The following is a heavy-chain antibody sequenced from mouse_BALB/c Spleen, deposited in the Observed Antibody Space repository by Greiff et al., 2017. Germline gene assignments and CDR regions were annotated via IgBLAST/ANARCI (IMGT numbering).Heavy chain of an antibody. D-gene: IGHD4-1*01. CDR3: ARLGHKAWFAY. CDR1: GYSFTSYW. V-gene: IGHV1-61*01. CDR2: IHPSDSDT. Sequence: QVQLQQPGAELVRPGASVKLSCKASGYSFTSYWMNWVKQRPGQGLEWIGMIHPSDSDTWLNQKFKDKATLTVDKSSSTAYMQLSSPTSEDSAVYYCARLGHKAWFAYWGQGTLVTVSA. J-gene: IGHJ3*01.